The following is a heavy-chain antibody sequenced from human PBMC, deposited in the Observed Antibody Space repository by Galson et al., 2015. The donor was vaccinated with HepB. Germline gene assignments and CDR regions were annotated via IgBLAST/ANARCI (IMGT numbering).Heavy chain of an antibody. CDR3: ARDSRARDFRSGYDWFDP. D-gene: IGHD3-3*01. CDR2: IKPDGGEK. Sequence: LRLSCAASGFTFSSYWMIWVRQAPGKGLEWVANIKPDGGEKNYVDPVQGRFTISRDNAKNSLYLQMNSLRAEDTAVYYCARDSRARDFRSGYDWFDPWGQGTLVTVSS. CDR1: GFTFSSYW. V-gene: IGHV3-7*01. J-gene: IGHJ5*02.